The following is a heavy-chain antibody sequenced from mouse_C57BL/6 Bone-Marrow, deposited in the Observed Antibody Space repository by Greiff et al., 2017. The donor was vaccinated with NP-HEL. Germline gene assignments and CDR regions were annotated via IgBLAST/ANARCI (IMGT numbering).Heavy chain of an antibody. J-gene: IGHJ4*01. CDR3: ARDPYPGYAMDY. V-gene: IGHV5-4*01. CDR2: ISDGGSYT. CDR1: GFTFSSYA. Sequence: DVQLQESGGGLVKPGGSLKLSCAASGFTFSSYAMSWVRQTPEKRLEWVATISDGGSYTYYPDNVKGRFTISRDNAKNNLYLQMSHLKSEDTAMYYCARDPYPGYAMDYWGQGTSVTVSS.